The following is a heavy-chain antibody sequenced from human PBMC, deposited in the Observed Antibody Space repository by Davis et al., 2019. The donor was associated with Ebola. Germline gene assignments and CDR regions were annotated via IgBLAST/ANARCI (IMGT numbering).Heavy chain of an antibody. D-gene: IGHD2-2*03. J-gene: IGHJ6*03. Sequence: SVKVSCKASAGTFSSDAISWVRQAPGQGLEWMGGIIPIFGTANYAQKFQGRVTITADESTSTAYMELSSLRSEDTAVYDCAKVNLDIVVVPAATDYYYYMDVWGKGTTVTVSS. CDR3: AKVNLDIVVVPAATDYYYYMDV. CDR1: AGTFSSDA. CDR2: IIPIFGTA. V-gene: IGHV1-69*13.